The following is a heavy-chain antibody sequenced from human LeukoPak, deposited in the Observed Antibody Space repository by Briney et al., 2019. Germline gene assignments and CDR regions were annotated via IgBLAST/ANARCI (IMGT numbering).Heavy chain of an antibody. CDR1: GGTFSSYA. D-gene: IGHD6-6*01. Sequence: GASVKVSCKASGGTFSSYAISWVRQAPGQGLEWMGRIIPILGIANYAQKFQGRVTITADKSTSTAYMELSSLRSEDTAVYYCARDGEARYSSSSLEYYYYGMDVWGQGTTVTVSS. V-gene: IGHV1-69*04. CDR3: ARDGEARYSSSSLEYYYYGMDV. CDR2: IIPILGIA. J-gene: IGHJ6*02.